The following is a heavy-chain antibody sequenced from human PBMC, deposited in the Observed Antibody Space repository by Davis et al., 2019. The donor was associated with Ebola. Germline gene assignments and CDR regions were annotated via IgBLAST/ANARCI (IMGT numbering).Heavy chain of an antibody. CDR2: INHSGST. D-gene: IGHD3-10*01. J-gene: IGHJ5*02. CDR3: ARVYGIRNWFDP. V-gene: IGHV4-34*01. Sequence: GSLRLSCAASGFTFSSYWMSWIRQPPGKGLEWIGEINHSGSTNYNPSLKSRVTISVDTSKNQFSLKLSSVTAADTAVYYCARVYGIRNWFDPWGQGTLVTVSS. CDR1: GFTFSSYW.